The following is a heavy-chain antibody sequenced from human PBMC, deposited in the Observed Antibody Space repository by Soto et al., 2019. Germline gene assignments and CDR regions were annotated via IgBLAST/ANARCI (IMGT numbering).Heavy chain of an antibody. CDR1: GGSISSSNW. V-gene: IGHV4-4*02. Sequence: PSETLSLTCAVSGGSISSSNWWTWVRQPPGKGLEWIGEIYHIGSTNYNPSLKSRVTISVDKSKNQFSLKLSSVTAADTAVYYCAGASTWHPGAFDIWGQGTTVTVSS. D-gene: IGHD5-12*01. J-gene: IGHJ3*02. CDR2: IYHIGST. CDR3: AGASTWHPGAFDI.